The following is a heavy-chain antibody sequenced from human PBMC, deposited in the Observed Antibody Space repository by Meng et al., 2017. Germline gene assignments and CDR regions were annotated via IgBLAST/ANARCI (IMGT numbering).Heavy chain of an antibody. J-gene: IGHJ3*02. CDR1: GGTFSSYA. V-gene: IGHV1-69*05. CDR2: IIPIFGTA. D-gene: IGHD6-13*01. CDR3: ARPYSSSWYWEGAFDI. Sequence: SVKVSCKASGGTFSSYAISWVRQAPGQGLEGMGGIIPIFGTANYAQKFQGRVTITTDESTSTAYMELSSLRSEDTAVYYCARPYSSSWYWEGAFDIWGQGTMVTVSS.